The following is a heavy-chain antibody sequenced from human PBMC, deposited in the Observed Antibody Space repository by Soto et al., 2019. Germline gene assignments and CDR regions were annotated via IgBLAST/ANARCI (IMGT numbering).Heavy chain of an antibody. CDR2: ISAYNGET. Sequence: QVQLVQSGPEGKKPGASAKVSCKASGYTFSYYGISWMRQVPGQGLEWMGWISAYNGETKYAQKFQVRVSMTTDTSTNTAYMELGSLRYDDTAVYYCARASGTGVGTTSYWGQGTLVTVSS. J-gene: IGHJ4*02. CDR1: GYTFSYYG. CDR3: ARASGTGVGTTSY. V-gene: IGHV1-18*01. D-gene: IGHD1-26*01.